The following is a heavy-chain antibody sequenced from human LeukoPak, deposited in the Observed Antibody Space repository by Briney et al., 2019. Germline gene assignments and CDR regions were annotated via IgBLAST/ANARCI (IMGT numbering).Heavy chain of an antibody. CDR1: GFTVGTNS. CDR3: ASAREYCGSAECYEYFQH. J-gene: IGHJ1*01. Sequence: PGGSLRLSCAASGFTVGTNSMSWVRQSPGKGLEWVSVIYSGGSTYYADSVNGRFTISRDNSRNTLFPQMNSLRAEHTALYYCASAREYCGSAECYEYFQHWGQGTLVTVSS. D-gene: IGHD2-21*01. CDR2: IYSGGST. V-gene: IGHV3-53*01.